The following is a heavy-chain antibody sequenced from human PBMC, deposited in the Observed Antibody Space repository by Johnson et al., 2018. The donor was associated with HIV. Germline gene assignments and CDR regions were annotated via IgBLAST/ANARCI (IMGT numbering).Heavy chain of an antibody. V-gene: IGHV3-20*04. J-gene: IGHJ3*02. D-gene: IGHD1-26*01. CDR1: GFTFDDYG. Sequence: MQLVESGGGVVRPGRSLRLSCAASGFTFDDYGMTWVRQPPGKGLEWVSGINWNGGSTGYADSVKGRFTISRDNSKNTLYLQMNSLRAEDTAVYYCAIIPPGGAGKGADAFDIWGQGTMVTVSS. CDR2: INWNGGST. CDR3: AIIPPGGAGKGADAFDI.